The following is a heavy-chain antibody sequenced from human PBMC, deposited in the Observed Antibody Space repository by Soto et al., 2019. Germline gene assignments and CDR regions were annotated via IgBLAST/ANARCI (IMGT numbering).Heavy chain of an antibody. CDR1: GFTFSSYS. CDR2: ISSSSSYI. D-gene: IGHD3-3*01. J-gene: IGHJ6*02. Sequence: EVQLVESGGGLVKPGGSLRLSCAASGFTFSSYSMNWVRQAPGKGLEWVSSISSSSSYIYYADSVKGRVTISTDNAKNALYLQMNSLRAEYTAVYYCARDSYYAFWSGYSPYYYYYGMDVWGQGTTVTVSS. CDR3: ARDSYYAFWSGYSPYYYYYGMDV. V-gene: IGHV3-21*01.